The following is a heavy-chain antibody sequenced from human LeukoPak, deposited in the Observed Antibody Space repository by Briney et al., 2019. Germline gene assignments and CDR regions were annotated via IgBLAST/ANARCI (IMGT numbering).Heavy chain of an antibody. J-gene: IGHJ6*02. V-gene: IGHV3-9*01. CDR3: ARDGPYDYGDQIGIMDV. D-gene: IGHD4-17*01. CDR2: ISWNSGSI. Sequence: GGSLRLSCAASGFTFDDYAMHWVRQAPGKGLEWVSGISWNSGSIGYADSVKGRFTISRDNAKNSLYLQMNSLRAEDTAVYYCARDGPYDYGDQIGIMDVWGQGTTVAVSS. CDR1: GFTFDDYA.